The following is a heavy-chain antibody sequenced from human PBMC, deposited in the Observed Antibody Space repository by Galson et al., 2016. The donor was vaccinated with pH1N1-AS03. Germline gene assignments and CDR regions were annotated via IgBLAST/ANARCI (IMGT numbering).Heavy chain of an antibody. D-gene: IGHD4-17*01. CDR1: GYPFIGYY. CDR3: AREDRRYGDYPIDY. Sequence: SVKVSCKASGYPFIGYYMHWVRQAPGQGLEWMGRIYPNNGDTVYVRNLQGRVTMTRDTPISTVYMELTRLRSDDTAVYFCAREDRRYGDYPIDYWGQGTLVTVSS. J-gene: IGHJ4*02. CDR2: IYPNNGDT. V-gene: IGHV1-2*06.